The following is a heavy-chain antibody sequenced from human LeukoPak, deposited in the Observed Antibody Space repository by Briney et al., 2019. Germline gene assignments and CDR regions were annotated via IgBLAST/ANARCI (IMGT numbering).Heavy chain of an antibody. CDR1: GGTSSSYA. CDR2: IIPIFGTA. CDR3: ARDWLGIAAAGTGYYYYMDV. D-gene: IGHD6-13*01. Sequence: ASVKVSCKASGGTSSSYAISWVRQAPGQGLEWMGRIIPIFGTANYAQKFQGRVTITTDESTSTAYMELSSLRSEDTAVYYCARDWLGIAAAGTGYYYYMDVRGKGTTVAVSS. J-gene: IGHJ6*03. V-gene: IGHV1-69*05.